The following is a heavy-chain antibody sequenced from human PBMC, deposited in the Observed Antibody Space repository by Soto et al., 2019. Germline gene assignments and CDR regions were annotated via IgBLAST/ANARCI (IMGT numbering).Heavy chain of an antibody. V-gene: IGHV4-34*02. CDR3: ARGHIPVYGPVPDYFDS. D-gene: IGHD2-21*01. Sequence: QVHLQQWGAGLLKPSETLSLTCGVYGGSLRGSYRSWIRQPPGKALEWLGKVTHSGSTTFNPSLKSRVSVSVDTSDNQFSLKLTSVTAADTAVYYCARGHIPVYGPVPDYFDSWGQGTLVTVSS. CDR1: GGSLRGSY. J-gene: IGHJ4*02. CDR2: VTHSGST.